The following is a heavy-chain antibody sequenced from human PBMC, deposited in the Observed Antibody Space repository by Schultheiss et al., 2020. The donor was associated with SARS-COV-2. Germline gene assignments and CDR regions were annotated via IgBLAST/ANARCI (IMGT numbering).Heavy chain of an antibody. Sequence: GGSLRLSCAASGFTFDDYAMHWVRQAPGKGLVWVSRINSDGSSTSYADSVKGRFTISRDNSKNTLYLQMNSLRAEDTAVYYCARGITMIVVVGFDYWGQGALVTVSS. CDR1: GFTFDDYA. J-gene: IGHJ4*02. CDR2: INSDGSST. D-gene: IGHD3-22*01. CDR3: ARGITMIVVVGFDY. V-gene: IGHV3-74*01.